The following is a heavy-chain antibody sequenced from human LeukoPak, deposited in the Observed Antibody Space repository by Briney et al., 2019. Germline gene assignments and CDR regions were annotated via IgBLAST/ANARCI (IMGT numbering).Heavy chain of an antibody. CDR1: GFTFSSYE. V-gene: IGHV3-48*03. Sequence: GGSLRLSCAASGFTFSSYELNWVRQAPGKGLEWVSYISSSGSTIYYADSVKGRFTISSDNAKNSLYLQMNSLRAEDTAVYYCARVGYYDSGPKGYYMDVWGRGTTVTISS. CDR3: ARVGYYDSGPKGYYMDV. J-gene: IGHJ6*03. CDR2: ISSSGSTI. D-gene: IGHD3-22*01.